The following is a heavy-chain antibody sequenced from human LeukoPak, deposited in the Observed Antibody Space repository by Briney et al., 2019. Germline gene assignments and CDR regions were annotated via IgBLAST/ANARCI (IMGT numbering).Heavy chain of an antibody. V-gene: IGHV1-2*02. CDR1: GYTFTDHH. J-gene: IGHJ4*02. D-gene: IGHD1-14*01. CDR3: ATETWYFAS. Sequence: ASVKVSCKTSGYTFTDHHMHWVRQAPGQGLEWMGRVDPKSRGTIYAQNFQGRVAMTSDTSTSTASMEVSSLKSDDTAVYYCATETWYFASWGQGTLVTVSS. CDR2: VDPKSRGT.